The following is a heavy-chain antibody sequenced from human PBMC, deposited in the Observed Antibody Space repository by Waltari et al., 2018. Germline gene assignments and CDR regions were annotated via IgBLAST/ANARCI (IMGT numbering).Heavy chain of an antibody. CDR1: GFTFSSYS. D-gene: IGHD7-27*01. J-gene: IGHJ4*02. CDR2: ISSSSSYI. V-gene: IGHV3-21*01. Sequence: EVQLVESGGGLVKPGGSLRLSCAASGFTFSSYSMNWVRQAPGKGLEWVSSISSSSSYIYYADSVKGRFTSSRDNAKNSLYLQMNSLRAEDTAVYYCARDRGLGIDYWGQGTLVTVSS. CDR3: ARDRGLGIDY.